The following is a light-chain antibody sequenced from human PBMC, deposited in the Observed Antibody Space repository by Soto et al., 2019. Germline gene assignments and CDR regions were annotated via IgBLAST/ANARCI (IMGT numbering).Light chain of an antibody. Sequence: EIVMTQSPATLSVSPGERATLSCRASQSVSSNLAWYQQKPGQAPRLLIYGASTRATGIPARFSGSGSGTEFTLIISSVQRADLSVYYCQQYNDWPGTFGQGTKVESK. V-gene: IGKV3-15*01. CDR2: GAS. CDR3: QQYNDWPGT. J-gene: IGKJ1*01. CDR1: QSVSSN.